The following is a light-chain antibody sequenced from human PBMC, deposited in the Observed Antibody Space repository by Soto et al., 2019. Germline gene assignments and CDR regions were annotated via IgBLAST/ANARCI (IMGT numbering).Light chain of an antibody. Sequence: EIVLTQSPGTLSVSPGETATLSCRASQSVNRKVAWYQQKPGQAPRLLIYGASTGATDIPDRFSGSGSGTEFTPTISSPQSEDFAVYYCQQYDKWPRWTFGQGTKVDIK. CDR2: GAS. CDR1: QSVNRK. CDR3: QQYDKWPRWT. J-gene: IGKJ1*01. V-gene: IGKV3-15*01.